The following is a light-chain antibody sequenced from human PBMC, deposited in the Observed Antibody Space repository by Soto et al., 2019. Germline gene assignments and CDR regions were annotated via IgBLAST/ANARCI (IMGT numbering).Light chain of an antibody. CDR2: EVN. V-gene: IGLV2-14*01. J-gene: IGLJ1*01. CDR1: SNDVGGYDH. CDR3: RSYTSSITHV. Sequence: QSVLTQPASVSGSLGQSITISCSGTSNDVGGYDHVSWYQHYPGKAPKLVIYEVNHRPSGVSDRFSGSKSGDTASLTISGLQAEDEADYYCRSYTSSITHVFGTGTKVTVL.